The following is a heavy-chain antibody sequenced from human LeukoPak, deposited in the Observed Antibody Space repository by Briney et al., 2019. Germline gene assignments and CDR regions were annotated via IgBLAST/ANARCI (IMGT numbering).Heavy chain of an antibody. V-gene: IGHV4-39*01. D-gene: IGHD3-10*01. J-gene: IGHJ6*02. CDR3: ARFLLWFRELSNYYYYGMDV. CDR1: GGSISSSSYY. Sequence: PSETLSLTCTVSGGSISSSSYYWGWIRQPPGKGLEWIGSIYYSGSTYYNPSLKSRVTISVDTSKNQFSLKLSSVTAADTAVYYCARFLLWFRELSNYYYYGMDVWGQGTTVTVSS. CDR2: IYYSGST.